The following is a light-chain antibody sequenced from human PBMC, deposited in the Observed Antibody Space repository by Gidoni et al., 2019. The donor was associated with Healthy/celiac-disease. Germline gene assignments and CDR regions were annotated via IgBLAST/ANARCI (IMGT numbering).Light chain of an antibody. J-gene: IGKJ4*01. CDR1: QSISSY. V-gene: IGKV1-39*01. Sequence: DIQITKSPSSLSASVGYRVTITCRASQSISSYLNWYQQKPGKATKILIYAASSLQSGVPSRFSGSGSGTDFTLTISSVQPEDFATYYCQQSYSTPLTCGGGTKVEIK. CDR3: QQSYSTPLT. CDR2: AAS.